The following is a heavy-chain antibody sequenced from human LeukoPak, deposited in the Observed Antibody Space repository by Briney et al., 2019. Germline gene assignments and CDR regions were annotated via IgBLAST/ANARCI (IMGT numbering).Heavy chain of an antibody. J-gene: IGHJ4*02. V-gene: IGHV4-59*01. D-gene: IGHD6-13*01. CDR2: IYYSGST. CDR3: ARDRPGGSSLDY. Sequence: SETLSLTCTVSGGSISSYYWSWIRQPPGKGLEWIGYIYYSGSTNYNPSLKSRVTISVDTSKNQFSLKLSAVTAADTAVYYCARDRPGGSSLDYWGQGTLVTVSS. CDR1: GGSISSYY.